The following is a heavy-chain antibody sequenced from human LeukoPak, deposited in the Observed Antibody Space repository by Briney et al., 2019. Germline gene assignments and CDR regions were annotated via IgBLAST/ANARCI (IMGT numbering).Heavy chain of an antibody. CDR2: IYYSGST. D-gene: IGHD4-11*01. CDR1: GGSISSYY. Sequence: SETLSLTCTVSGGSISSYYWSWIRQPPGKGLEWIGYIYYSGSTNYNPSLKSRVTISVDTSKNQFSLKLSSVTAADTAVYYCARTVTTTDCWFDPWGQGTLVTVSS. CDR3: ARTVTTTDCWFDP. V-gene: IGHV4-59*01. J-gene: IGHJ5*02.